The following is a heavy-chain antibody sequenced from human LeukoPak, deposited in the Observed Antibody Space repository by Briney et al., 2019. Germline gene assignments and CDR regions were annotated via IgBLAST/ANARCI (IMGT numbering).Heavy chain of an antibody. J-gene: IGHJ5*02. Sequence: PSETLSLTCTVSGASISSFHYYWAWIRQPPGKGLEWIGTFYYGASTYSIPSLKSRVTISVDTSKNQFSLKLASLTASDTAVYYCATSQYPVAAADNWFDPWGQGTLVTVSS. CDR2: FYYGAST. V-gene: IGHV4-39*01. D-gene: IGHD6-13*01. CDR1: GASISSFHYY. CDR3: ATSQYPVAAADNWFDP.